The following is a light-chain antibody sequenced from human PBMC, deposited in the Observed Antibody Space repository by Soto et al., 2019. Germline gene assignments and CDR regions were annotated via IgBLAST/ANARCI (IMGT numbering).Light chain of an antibody. Sequence: EPLMTQSPATLSVSPGARATLYCKASQTISSSLAWYQQKPGQAPRLLIFGASPRATGVPARFSGGGSGTLCTLTISSLQSEDFGVYYCQQYNTWPWTFCQGTKVDIK. CDR3: QQYNTWPWT. CDR2: GAS. J-gene: IGKJ1*01. V-gene: IGKV3-15*01. CDR1: QTISSS.